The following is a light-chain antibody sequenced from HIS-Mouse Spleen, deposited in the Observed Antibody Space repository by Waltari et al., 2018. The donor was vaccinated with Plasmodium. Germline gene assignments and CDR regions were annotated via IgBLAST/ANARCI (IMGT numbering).Light chain of an antibody. CDR3: QSADSSGTYRV. Sequence: SYELTQPPSVSVSPGQTARITCSGDALPKQYAYWYQQKPGQAPVLGIYKDSERPSGIPERFSGSSPGTTVTLTISGVQAEDEADYYCQSADSSGTYRVFGGGTKLTVL. CDR1: ALPKQY. V-gene: IGLV3-25*03. CDR2: KDS. J-gene: IGLJ2*01.